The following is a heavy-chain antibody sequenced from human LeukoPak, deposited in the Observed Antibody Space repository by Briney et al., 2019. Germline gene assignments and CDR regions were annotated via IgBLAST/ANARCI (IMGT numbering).Heavy chain of an antibody. CDR1: GGSISSYY. D-gene: IGHD6-13*01. Sequence: PSETLSLTCTVSGGSISSYYWSWIRQPAGKGLEWIGSIYYSGSTYYNPSLKSRVTISVDTSKNQFSLKLSSVTAADTAVYYCAIQPYSSSWYVLDYWGQGTLVTVSS. CDR3: AIQPYSSSWYVLDY. CDR2: IYYSGST. J-gene: IGHJ4*02. V-gene: IGHV4-59*05.